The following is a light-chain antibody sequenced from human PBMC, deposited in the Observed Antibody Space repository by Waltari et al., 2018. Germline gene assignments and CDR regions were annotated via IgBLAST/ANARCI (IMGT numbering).Light chain of an antibody. J-gene: IGLJ3*02. CDR2: EVT. CDR1: SSDVGRYNL. V-gene: IGLV2-23*02. CDR3: CSYAGVSTWV. Sequence: QSALTQPASVSGSPGQSITISCTGTSSDVGRYNLVFWFQQHPGKAPKLIIYEVTTRPSGTSTRFSVSKSGNTASLTLSGLQAGDEADYFCCSYAGVSTWVFGGGTKLTVL.